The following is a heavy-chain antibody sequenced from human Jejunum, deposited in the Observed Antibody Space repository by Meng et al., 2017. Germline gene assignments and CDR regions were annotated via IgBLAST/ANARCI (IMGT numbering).Heavy chain of an antibody. V-gene: IGHV4-31*03. CDR2: VYYSGTT. D-gene: IGHD3-10*01. J-gene: IGHJ5*02. Sequence: QVQLQESGPGLVKPSQTLSLTCTVSGGSMSHSDYYWTWIRHHPGKGLEWIGYVYYSGTTYYNPSLKSRVIISVDTSKNQFSLKLSSVTAADTAVYYCARQRIWFGELFWFDPWGQGTLVTVSS. CDR3: ARQRIWFGELFWFDP. CDR1: GGSMSHSDYY.